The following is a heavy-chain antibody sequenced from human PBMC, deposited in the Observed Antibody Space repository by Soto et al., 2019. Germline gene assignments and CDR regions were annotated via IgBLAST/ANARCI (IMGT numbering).Heavy chain of an antibody. J-gene: IGHJ3*02. Sequence: QVQLVQSGPEVKKPGSSVKVSCKASGGSFRSYAISWMRQAPGQGLEWMGGIIPILDTANYAQKFQGRVTIKADKSANTADMELGSLRSEDTAVYFCAREHSQGRQPSGSGRFYDRSLDAFDILGEGTMVTVSS. CDR2: IIPILDTA. CDR3: AREHSQGRQPSGSGRFYDRSLDAFDI. D-gene: IGHD3-10*01. V-gene: IGHV1-69*06. CDR1: GGSFRSYA.